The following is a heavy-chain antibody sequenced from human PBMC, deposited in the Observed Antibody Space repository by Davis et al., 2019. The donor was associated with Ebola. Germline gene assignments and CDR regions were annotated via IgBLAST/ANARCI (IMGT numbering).Heavy chain of an antibody. CDR1: GSSLMKYA. CDR3: EKDPFTTLNPWFDP. J-gene: IGHJ5*02. Sequence: RGSLTLSCAASGSSLMKYATAWVRQAPGKGLEWVSSLSGNSESENYADSVKGRFTIPRDNSKNPLYLQKKNLRPEDTAVYYCEKDPFTTLNPWFDPWGQGTLVRVSS. CDR2: LSGNSESE. V-gene: IGHV3-23*01. D-gene: IGHD3-22*01.